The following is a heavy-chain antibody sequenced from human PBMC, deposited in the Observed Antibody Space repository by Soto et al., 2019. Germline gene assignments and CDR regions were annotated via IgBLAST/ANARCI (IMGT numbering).Heavy chain of an antibody. Sequence: EVQLVQSGAEVKKPGESLKISCKGSGYSFTSYWIGWVRQMPGQGLEWMGIIYPGDADTRYSPSFQGQVTISADKSISTAYLQWSSLKASDTAMYYCARHRVLEPRALQYYGMDVWGQGTTVTVSS. V-gene: IGHV5-51*01. CDR2: IYPGDADT. CDR1: GYSFTSYW. CDR3: ARHRVLEPRALQYYGMDV. D-gene: IGHD1-1*01. J-gene: IGHJ6*02.